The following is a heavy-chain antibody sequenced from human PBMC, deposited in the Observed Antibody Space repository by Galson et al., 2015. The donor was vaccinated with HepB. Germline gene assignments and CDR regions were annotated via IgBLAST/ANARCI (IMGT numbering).Heavy chain of an antibody. D-gene: IGHD3-22*01. CDR3: ARDIGLIFPYYYDSSGYFEWLDDAFDI. Sequence: SVKVSCKASGYTFTSYGISWVRQAPGQGLEWMGWISAYNGNTNYAQKLQGRVTMTTDTSTSTAYMELRSLRSDDTAVYYCARDIGLIFPYYYDSSGYFEWLDDAFDIWGQGTMVTVSS. V-gene: IGHV1-18*01. J-gene: IGHJ3*02. CDR1: GYTFTSYG. CDR2: ISAYNGNT.